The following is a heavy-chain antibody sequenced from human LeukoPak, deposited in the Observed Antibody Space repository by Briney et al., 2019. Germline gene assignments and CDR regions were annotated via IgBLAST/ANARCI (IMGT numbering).Heavy chain of an antibody. V-gene: IGHV3-74*01. CDR1: GFTFSSYW. CDR3: VREYPASFDY. Sequence: PGGSLRLSCAASGFTFSSYWMHWVRQAPGKGLVWVSRINSDGSSTNYADSVKGRFTISRDNAENTLYLQMNSLRAEDTAVYYCVREYPASFDYWGQGTLVTVSS. CDR2: INSDGSST. J-gene: IGHJ4*02.